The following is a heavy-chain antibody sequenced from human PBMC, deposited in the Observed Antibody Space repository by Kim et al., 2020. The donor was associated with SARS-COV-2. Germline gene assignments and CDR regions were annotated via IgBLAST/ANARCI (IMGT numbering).Heavy chain of an antibody. J-gene: IGHJ6*01. V-gene: IGHV3-30*18. CDR2: ISYDGSKK. D-gene: IGHD3-22*01. CDR3: AKGGYYDSSGYPGFYGM. Sequence: GGSLRLSCAASGFTFSSYGMHWVRQAPGKGLEWVAVISYDGSKKYYADSVKGRFTISRDNSKNTLYLQMNSLRAEDTAVYYCAKGGYYDSSGYPGFYGM. CDR1: GFTFSSYG.